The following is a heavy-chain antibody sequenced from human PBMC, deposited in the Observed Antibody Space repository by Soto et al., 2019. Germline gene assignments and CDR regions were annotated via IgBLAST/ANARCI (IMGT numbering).Heavy chain of an antibody. J-gene: IGHJ4*02. CDR2: INAGNGNT. Sequence: ASVKVSCKASGYTFTSYAMHWVRQAPGQRREWIGWINAGNGNTKYSQRFQGRVTITRDTSARTAYMELSSVRSEDTAVYYCARFRGIAVASFDYWGKGTLVTVSS. V-gene: IGHV1-3*01. CDR3: ARFRGIAVASFDY. D-gene: IGHD6-19*01. CDR1: GYTFTSYA.